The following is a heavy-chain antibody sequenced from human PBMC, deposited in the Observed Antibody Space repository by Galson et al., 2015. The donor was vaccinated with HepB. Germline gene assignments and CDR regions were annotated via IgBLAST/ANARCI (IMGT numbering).Heavy chain of an antibody. CDR2: IIPILGIA. Sequence: SVKVSCKASGGTFSSYAISWVRQAPGQGLERMGRIIPILGIANYAQKFQGRVTITADKSTSTAYMELSSLRSEDTAVYYCARDLVFKVGYCSSTSCYRSGWFDPWGQGTLVTVSS. V-gene: IGHV1-69*04. CDR3: ARDLVFKVGYCSSTSCYRSGWFDP. D-gene: IGHD2-2*03. J-gene: IGHJ5*02. CDR1: GGTFSSYA.